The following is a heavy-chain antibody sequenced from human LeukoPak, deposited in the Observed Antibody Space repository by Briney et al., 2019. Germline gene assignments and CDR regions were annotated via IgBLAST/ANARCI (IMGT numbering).Heavy chain of an antibody. D-gene: IGHD7-27*01. V-gene: IGHV6-1*01. J-gene: IGHJ3*02. CDR3: ARDQGLGRYAFDI. CDR2: TYYRSKWYN. Sequence: SQTLSLTCAISGDSVSTNSATWNWIRQSPSRGLEWLGRTYYRSKWYNDYAVSVKSRITINPDTSRNQFSLQLNSVTPEDTAVYYCARDQGLGRYAFDIWGQGTMVTVSS. CDR1: GDSVSTNSAT.